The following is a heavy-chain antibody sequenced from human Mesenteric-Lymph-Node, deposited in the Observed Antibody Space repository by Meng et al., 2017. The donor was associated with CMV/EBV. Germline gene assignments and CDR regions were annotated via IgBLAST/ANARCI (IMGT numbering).Heavy chain of an antibody. J-gene: IGHJ4*02. V-gene: IGHV3-23*01. CDR3: AKDYGTMIAVDY. CDR1: GFTFSTYA. CDR2: ISGSGSST. D-gene: IGHD3-22*01. Sequence: GGSLRLSCAASGFTFSTYAMNWVRQAPGKGLEWVSTISGSGSSTYYADSVKGRFTISRDNSKNTLYLQMNSLRAEDTAVYYCAKDYGTMIAVDYWGQGTLVTVSS.